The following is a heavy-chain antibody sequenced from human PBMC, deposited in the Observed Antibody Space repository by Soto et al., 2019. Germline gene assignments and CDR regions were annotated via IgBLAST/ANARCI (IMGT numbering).Heavy chain of an antibody. J-gene: IGHJ6*02. V-gene: IGHV1-46*01. CDR1: GYTFTTYY. Sequence: QVQLVQSGAEVKKPGASVKISCEASGYTFTTYYIHWVRQAPGQGLDWMGIINPNTGSTSSAPKVQGRLSVTRDTTTSTVYMELSSLGSDDTDVYFCAIDTNVALTYRYHGMDVWGQGTTVTVS. CDR2: INPNTGST. D-gene: IGHD7-27*01. CDR3: AIDTNVALTYRYHGMDV.